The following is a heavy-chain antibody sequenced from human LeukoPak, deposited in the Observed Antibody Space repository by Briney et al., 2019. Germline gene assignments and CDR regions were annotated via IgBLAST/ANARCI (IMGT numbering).Heavy chain of an antibody. J-gene: IGHJ4*02. CDR1: GGSISNYW. CDR3: ARGYSSSWNYFDY. V-gene: IGHV4-59*01. Sequence: PSETLSLTCTVSGGSISNYWWSWIRQPPGKGLEWIGYVFDSGGTNYNPSLKGRVTISVDTSKKQFSLKLSSVTAADTAVYYCARGYSSSWNYFDYWGQGTLVTV. D-gene: IGHD6-13*01. CDR2: VFDSGGT.